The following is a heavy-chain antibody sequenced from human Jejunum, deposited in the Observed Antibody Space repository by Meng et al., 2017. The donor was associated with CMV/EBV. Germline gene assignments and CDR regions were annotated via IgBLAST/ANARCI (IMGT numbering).Heavy chain of an antibody. CDR3: ATYCTSASCYGDSAGGMEF. CDR1: ATYS. V-gene: IGHV4-61*01. Sequence: ATYSWPWIRQPPGGGLEWIAYIFHTGSTTYSPSLKSRVTISRDTSKNQFSLRLSSVTAADTAVYYCATYCTSASCYGDSAGGMEFWGQGTTVTVSS. D-gene: IGHD2-2*01. J-gene: IGHJ6*02. CDR2: IFHTGST.